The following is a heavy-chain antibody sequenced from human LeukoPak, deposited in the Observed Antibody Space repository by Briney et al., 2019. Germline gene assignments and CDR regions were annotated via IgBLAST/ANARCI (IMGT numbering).Heavy chain of an antibody. D-gene: IGHD2-2*01. J-gene: IGHJ5*02. V-gene: IGHV3-74*01. Sequence: GGSLRLSCAASGFTFSTYWMHWFRQAPGKGLVWFSRINSDGSSTTYADSVKGRFTISRDNAKNTLLLQMNSLRVEDTAVYYCARGASTDTGWFDPWGQGTLVTVSS. CDR1: GFTFSTYW. CDR3: ARGASTDTGWFDP. CDR2: INSDGSST.